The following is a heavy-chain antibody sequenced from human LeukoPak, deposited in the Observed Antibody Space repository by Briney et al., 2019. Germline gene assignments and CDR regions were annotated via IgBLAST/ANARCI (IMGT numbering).Heavy chain of an antibody. D-gene: IGHD5-18*01. V-gene: IGHV6-1*01. Sequence: SQTLSLTCAISGDSVSSNSVAWNWIRQSPSRGLEWLGRTYYRSKWYYGHAVSVKSRITINPDTSKNQFSLQLNSVTPEDTAMYYCARDLAMGAFDSWGQGTLVTVSS. J-gene: IGHJ4*02. CDR2: TYYRSKWYY. CDR3: ARDLAMGAFDS. CDR1: GDSVSSNSVA.